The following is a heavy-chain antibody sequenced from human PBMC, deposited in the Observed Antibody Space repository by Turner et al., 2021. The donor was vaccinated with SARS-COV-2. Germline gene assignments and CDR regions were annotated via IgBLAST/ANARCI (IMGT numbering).Heavy chain of an antibody. D-gene: IGHD3-22*01. Sequence: EVQLVESGGGLVKPGGSLRLSCAASGFTFSSYTMYWVRQAPGKGLEWFSSISSSSSYIYYADSVKGRFTISRDNAKNSLYLQMNSLRAEDTAVYYCARGTYYYDSVYSGTNWFDPWGQGTLVTVSS. CDR2: ISSSSSYI. J-gene: IGHJ5*02. V-gene: IGHV3-21*01. CDR1: GFTFSSYT. CDR3: ARGTYYYDSVYSGTNWFDP.